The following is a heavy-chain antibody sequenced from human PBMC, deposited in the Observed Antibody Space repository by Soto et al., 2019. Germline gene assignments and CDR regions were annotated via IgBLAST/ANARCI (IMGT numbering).Heavy chain of an antibody. V-gene: IGHV1-18*01. CDR3: ARVSGITMVRGVRDAFDI. CDR1: GGTFSSYA. Sequence: ASVKVSCKASGGTFSSYAISWVRQAPGQGLEWMGWISANNGTTNYAQKLQGRVTMTTDTSTSTAYMELRSLRSDDTAVYYCARVSGITMVRGVRDAFDIWGQGTMVTVSS. J-gene: IGHJ3*02. D-gene: IGHD3-10*01. CDR2: ISANNGTT.